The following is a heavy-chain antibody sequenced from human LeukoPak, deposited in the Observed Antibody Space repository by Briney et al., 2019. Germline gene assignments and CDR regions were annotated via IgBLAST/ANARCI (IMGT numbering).Heavy chain of an antibody. CDR2: IYYSGIT. J-gene: IGHJ6*03. V-gene: IGHV4-39*01. CDR3: ARASCGGDCYSGDYYYYYYMEV. CDR1: GGSISSKNYY. D-gene: IGHD2-21*01. Sequence: PSETLSLTCTVSGGSISSKNYYWGWIRQPPGKGLEWIGNIYYSGITYYHPSLKSRVSIYVDTSKNQFSLKLSSVSAADTAVYYCARASCGGDCYSGDYYYYYYMEVWGKGTTVTVSS.